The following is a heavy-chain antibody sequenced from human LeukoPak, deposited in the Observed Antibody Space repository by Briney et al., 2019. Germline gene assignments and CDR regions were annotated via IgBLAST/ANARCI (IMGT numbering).Heavy chain of an antibody. J-gene: IGHJ4*02. D-gene: IGHD2-21*02. CDR3: ARDLGGDDGGFDY. CDR2: IYYSEST. V-gene: IGHV4-34*01. CDR1: GRSFSGFY. Sequence: SETLSLTCAVYGRSFSGFYWSWIRQPPGKGLEWIGYIYYSESTYYNPSLKSRVTISVDTSKNQFSLKLSSVTAADTAVYYCARDLGGDDGGFDYWGQGTLVTVSS.